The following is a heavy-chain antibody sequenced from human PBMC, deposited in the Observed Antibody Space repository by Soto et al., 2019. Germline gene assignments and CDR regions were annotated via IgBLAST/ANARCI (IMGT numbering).Heavy chain of an antibody. V-gene: IGHV4-31*03. CDR3: AREVAATTHFDY. D-gene: IGHD5-12*01. CDR1: GGSISSDGHY. J-gene: IGHJ4*02. Sequence: SETLSLTCTVSGGSISSDGHYLSWIRQHPGKGLEYIGYIYYGERTYYNPSLRSRLTISIDRSKNHFSLKLTSVTAADTAVYYCAREVAATTHFDYWGQGALVTVSS. CDR2: IYYGERT.